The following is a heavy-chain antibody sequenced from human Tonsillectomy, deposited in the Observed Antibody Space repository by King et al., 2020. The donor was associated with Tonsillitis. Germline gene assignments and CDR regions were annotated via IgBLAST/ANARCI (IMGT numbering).Heavy chain of an antibody. J-gene: IGHJ4*02. V-gene: IGHV3-30*04. CDR1: GFTFSSYA. CDR2: ISYDGSNK. Sequence: VQLVESGGGVVQPGRSLRLSCAASGFTFSSYAMHWVRQAPGKGLEWVAVISYDGSNKYYADSVKGRFTISRDNSKNTLYLQMNSLRAEDTAVYYCARGDTAMVTPFDYWGQGTLVTVSS. CDR3: ARGDTAMVTPFDY. D-gene: IGHD5-18*01.